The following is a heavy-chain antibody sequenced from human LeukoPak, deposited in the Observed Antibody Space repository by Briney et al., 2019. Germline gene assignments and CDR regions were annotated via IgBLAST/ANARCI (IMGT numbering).Heavy chain of an antibody. CDR2: IYNSGNT. J-gene: IGHJ4*02. CDR1: GYSISSGYY. V-gene: IGHV4-38-2*02. D-gene: IGHD3-10*01. Sequence: SETLSLTCTVSGYSISSGYYWGWIRQPPGKGLDWIGSIYNSGNTYYNPSLKSRVAMSVDTSKDQFSLKLNSVTAADTAVYYCARGFGDNVIPEHYFDYWGQGTLVTVSS. CDR3: ARGFGDNVIPEHYFDY.